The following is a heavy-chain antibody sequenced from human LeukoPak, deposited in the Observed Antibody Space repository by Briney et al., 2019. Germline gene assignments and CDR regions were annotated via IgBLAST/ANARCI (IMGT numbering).Heavy chain of an antibody. D-gene: IGHD3-16*02. Sequence: SSETLSLTCTVSGGSISSYYWNWIRQPAGKGLEWIGRIYTSGSTNYNPSLKSRVTMSVDTSKNQFSLKLSSVTAADTAVYYCARVITFGGVIPYWGQGTLVTVSS. J-gene: IGHJ4*02. CDR2: IYTSGST. CDR3: ARVITFGGVIPY. V-gene: IGHV4-4*07. CDR1: GGSISSYY.